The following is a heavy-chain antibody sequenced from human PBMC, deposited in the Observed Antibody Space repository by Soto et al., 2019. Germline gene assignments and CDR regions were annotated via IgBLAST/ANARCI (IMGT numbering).Heavy chain of an antibody. J-gene: IGHJ6*02. V-gene: IGHV1-69*01. CDR3: ARSQGSSTSLEIYYYYYYGMDV. CDR2: IIPIPGTA. D-gene: IGHD2-2*01. CDR1: GGTFGSYA. Sequence: QVQLVQSGAEVKKPGSSVKVSCKASGGTFGSYAISWVRQAPGQGLEWMGGIIPIPGTANYAQKFQGRVTIAADESPSTACMELSSLRSEDTAVYYCARSQGSSTSLEIYYYYYYGMDVWGQGTTVTVSS.